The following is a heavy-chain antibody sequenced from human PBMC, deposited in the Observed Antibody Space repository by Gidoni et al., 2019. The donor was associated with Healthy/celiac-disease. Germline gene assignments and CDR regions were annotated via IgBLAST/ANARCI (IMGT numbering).Heavy chain of an antibody. CDR3: ARASSQSSGWYRPFDY. CDR2: ISGSNIYT. J-gene: IGHJ4*02. CDR1: GFTFSDYY. D-gene: IGHD6-19*01. V-gene: IGHV3-11*06. Sequence: QVQLVESGGGLVKPGGSLRLSCAASGFTFSDYYMSWIRQAPGKGLEWVSYISGSNIYTNYADSVKGRFTISRDNAKNSLYLQMNSLRAEDTAVYYCARASSQSSGWYRPFDYWGQGTLVTVSS.